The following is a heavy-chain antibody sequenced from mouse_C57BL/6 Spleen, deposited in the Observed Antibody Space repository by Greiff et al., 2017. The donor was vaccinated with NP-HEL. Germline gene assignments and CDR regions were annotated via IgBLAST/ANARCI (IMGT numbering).Heavy chain of an antibody. CDR3: ASPYYYGSSYVGFAY. J-gene: IGHJ3*01. CDR1: GFTFSSYT. Sequence: EVQLVESGGGLVKPGGSLKLSCAASGFTFSSYTMSWVRQTPEKRLEWVATISGGGGNTYYPDSVKGRFTISRDNAKNTLYLQMSSLRSEDTALYYCASPYYYGSSYVGFAYWGQGTLVTVSA. D-gene: IGHD1-1*01. CDR2: ISGGGGNT. V-gene: IGHV5-9*01.